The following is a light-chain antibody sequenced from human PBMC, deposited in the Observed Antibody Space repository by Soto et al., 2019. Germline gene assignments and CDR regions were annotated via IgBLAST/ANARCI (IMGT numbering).Light chain of an antibody. J-gene: IGKJ5*01. V-gene: IGKV1-13*02. CDR1: QGTGIV. CDR3: QQCKSYPIT. Sequence: AIQLTQSPSSLSASVGDRATITCRASQGTGIVVAWYQHKPGKGPMLLIYDASSLQSGVPSRFSGSGAGTYFTLTTSRLQPEVSATYVCQQCKSYPITFGQGTRV. CDR2: DAS.